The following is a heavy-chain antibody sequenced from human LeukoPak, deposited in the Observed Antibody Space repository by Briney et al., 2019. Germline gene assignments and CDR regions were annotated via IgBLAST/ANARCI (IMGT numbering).Heavy chain of an antibody. Sequence: ASVKVSCKASRYTFTSYGISWVRQAPGQGLEWMGWISAYNGNTNYAQKLQGRVTMTTDTSTSTAYMELRSLRSDDTAVYYCARVGWIGYCSSTSRAVNWFDPWGQGTLVTVSS. CDR3: ARVGWIGYCSSTSRAVNWFDP. D-gene: IGHD2-2*01. V-gene: IGHV1-18*01. J-gene: IGHJ5*02. CDR2: ISAYNGNT. CDR1: RYTFTSYG.